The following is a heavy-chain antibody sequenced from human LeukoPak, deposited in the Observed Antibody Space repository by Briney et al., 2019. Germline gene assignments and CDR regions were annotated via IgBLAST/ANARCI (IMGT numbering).Heavy chain of an antibody. D-gene: IGHD3-16*01. Sequence: SETLSLTCAVSGGSISSYYWSWIRQPPGKGLEWIGYIYYSGSTNYNPSLKSRVTISVDTSKNQFSLKLSSVTAADTAVYYCARHQYYDYVWGSYRDAFDIWGQGTMVTVSS. CDR2: IYYSGST. V-gene: IGHV4-59*08. CDR3: ARHQYYDYVWGSYRDAFDI. CDR1: GGSISSYY. J-gene: IGHJ3*02.